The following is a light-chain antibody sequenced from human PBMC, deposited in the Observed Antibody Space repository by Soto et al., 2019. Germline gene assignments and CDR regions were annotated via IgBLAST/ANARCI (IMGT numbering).Light chain of an antibody. CDR2: GAS. Sequence: EIVMTQSPATLSVSPGERATLSCRASQSVSSNLAWYQQKPGQAPRLLIYGASTRATGLPARFSGSGSGTDFTLTITSLEPEDFAVYYCQQRSNWPLTFGGGTKVDI. J-gene: IGKJ4*01. V-gene: IGKV3-15*01. CDR1: QSVSSN. CDR3: QQRSNWPLT.